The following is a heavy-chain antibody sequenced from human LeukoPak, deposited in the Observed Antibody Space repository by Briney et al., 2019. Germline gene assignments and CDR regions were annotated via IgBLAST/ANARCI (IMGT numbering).Heavy chain of an antibody. D-gene: IGHD2-2*01. CDR1: GGTFSSYA. CDR2: IIPILGIA. V-gene: IGHV1-69*04. J-gene: IGHJ5*02. CDR3: ARGRGLGYCSSTSSYPSPSWFDP. Sequence: ASVKVSCKASGGTFSSYAISWVRQAPGQGLEWMGRIIPILGIANYAQKFQGRVTITADKSTSTAYMELSSLRSEDTAVYYCARGRGLGYCSSTSSYPSPSWFDPWGQGTLDTDSS.